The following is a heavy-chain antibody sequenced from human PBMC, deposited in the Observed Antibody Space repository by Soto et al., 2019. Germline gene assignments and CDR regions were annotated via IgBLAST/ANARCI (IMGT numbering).Heavy chain of an antibody. CDR1: GFTFSNAW. V-gene: IGHV3-15*07. J-gene: IGHJ3*02. CDR2: IKSKTDGGTT. CDR3: TTELPPYYDFWSGYYAFDI. D-gene: IGHD3-3*01. Sequence: GGSLRLSCAASGFTFSNAWMNWVRQAPGKGLEWVGRIKSKTDGGTTDYAAPVKGRFTISRDDSKNTLYLQMNSLKTDDTAVYYCTTELPPYYDFWSGYYAFDIWGQGTMVTVSS.